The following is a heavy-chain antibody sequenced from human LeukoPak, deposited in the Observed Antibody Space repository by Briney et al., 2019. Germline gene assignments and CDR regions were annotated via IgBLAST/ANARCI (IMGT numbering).Heavy chain of an antibody. J-gene: IGHJ4*02. V-gene: IGHV1-69*13. CDR1: GGTFSSYT. CDR2: IIPILGTP. CDR3: ASSGKGRSFTVVTSLGSDLSVY. Sequence: GASVKVSCKASGGTFSSYTISWVRQAPGQGLEWMGGIIPILGTPNYAQKFQGRVTITADESTSTAYMELSSLRSEDTAVYYCASSGKGRSFTVVTSLGSDLSVYWGQGTLVTVSS. D-gene: IGHD4-23*01.